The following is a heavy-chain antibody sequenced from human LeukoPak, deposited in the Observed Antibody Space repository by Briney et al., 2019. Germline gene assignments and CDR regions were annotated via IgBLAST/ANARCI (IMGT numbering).Heavy chain of an antibody. CDR2: TGVSGS. D-gene: IGHD3-10*01. J-gene: IGHJ6*02. Sequence: GGALRLSCAASGFTFSSSAMTWVRQVLGKGLEWVSTTGVSGSYYADSVKGRFTISRDNSKNTLYLQMNSLRAEDTAVYYCARCYTYGTTWFGGLDVWGQGTTVTVSS. CDR1: GFTFSSSA. V-gene: IGHV3-23*01. CDR3: ARCYTYGTTWFGGLDV.